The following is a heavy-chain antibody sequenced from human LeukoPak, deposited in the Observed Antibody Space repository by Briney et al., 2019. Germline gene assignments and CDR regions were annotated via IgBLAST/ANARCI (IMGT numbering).Heavy chain of an antibody. CDR2: IYHSGST. V-gene: IGHV4-4*02. Sequence: PSGTLSLTCAVSGGSISSSNWWSWVRQPPGKGLEWIGEIYHSGSTNYNPSLKSRVTISVDKSKNQFSLKLSSVTAADTAVYYCARLELVYGDYHYYGMDVWGQGTTVTVSS. CDR1: GGSISSSNW. CDR3: ARLELVYGDYHYYGMDV. J-gene: IGHJ6*02. D-gene: IGHD4-17*01.